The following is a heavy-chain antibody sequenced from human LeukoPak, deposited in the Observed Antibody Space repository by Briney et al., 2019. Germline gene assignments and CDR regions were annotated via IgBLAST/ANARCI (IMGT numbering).Heavy chain of an antibody. J-gene: IGHJ4*02. CDR2: INPSGGST. Sequence: ASVKVSCKASGYTFTSYYMHWVRQAPGQGLEWMGIINPSGGSTSYAQKFQGRVTMTRDMSTSTVYMELSSLRSEDTAVYYCAREGGSQLWRLKGYYFDYWGQGTLVTVSS. CDR3: AREGGSQLWRLKGYYFDY. D-gene: IGHD5-18*01. V-gene: IGHV1-46*01. CDR1: GYTFTSYY.